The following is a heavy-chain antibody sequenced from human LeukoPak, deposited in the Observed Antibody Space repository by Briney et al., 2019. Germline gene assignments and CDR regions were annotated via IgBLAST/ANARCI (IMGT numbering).Heavy chain of an antibody. CDR2: IIPMFGTP. V-gene: IGHV1-69*06. Sequence: ASVKVSCKASGGTFSNYATNWVRQAPGQRLEWVGDIIPMFGTPNYAQKFQDRLTITADKSTSTAYMELSSLRSEDTAVYYCARKLGYCSGTNCYGVNWFDPWGQGTLVTVSS. CDR1: GGTFSNYA. CDR3: ARKLGYCSGTNCYGVNWFDP. J-gene: IGHJ5*02. D-gene: IGHD2-2*03.